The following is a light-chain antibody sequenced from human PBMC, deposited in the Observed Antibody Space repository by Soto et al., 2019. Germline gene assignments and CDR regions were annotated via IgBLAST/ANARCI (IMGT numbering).Light chain of an antibody. Sequence: DIQMTQSPSALSASVGDRVTITCRASQNIHSWLAWYQQKPGKVPKLLIYDASSVKSGVPSRFSGSRSGTEFTLTINSLQPDDFATYYCQQYSSFWTSGQGTKVDIK. V-gene: IGKV1-5*01. CDR3: QQYSSFWT. CDR2: DAS. J-gene: IGKJ1*01. CDR1: QNIHSW.